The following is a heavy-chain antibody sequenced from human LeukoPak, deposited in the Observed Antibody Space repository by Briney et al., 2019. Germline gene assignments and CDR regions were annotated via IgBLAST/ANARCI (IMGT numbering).Heavy chain of an antibody. CDR3: ASTYYYDSSGYSPGAFDI. V-gene: IGHV4-30-4*08. J-gene: IGHJ3*02. D-gene: IGHD3-22*01. Sequence: ASQTLSLTCTVSGGSINSGDYYWSWIRQLPGKGLEWIGYIYYSGSTYYPPSLRSRVTISVDTSKNQFSLKLSSVTAADTAVYYCASTYYYDSSGYSPGAFDIWGQGTMVTVSS. CDR1: GGSINSGDYY. CDR2: IYYSGST.